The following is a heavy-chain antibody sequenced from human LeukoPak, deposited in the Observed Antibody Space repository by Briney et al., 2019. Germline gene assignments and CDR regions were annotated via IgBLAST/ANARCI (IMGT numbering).Heavy chain of an antibody. V-gene: IGHV3-23*01. CDR3: AKDTYGSGSGALDL. D-gene: IGHD6-19*01. Sequence: GGSLRLSCAASGFMFSSYAMSWVRQAPGKGLEWVSSIRGSGGSTYYADSVKGRFTISRDNSKNTVDLQMNSLRAEDTAVYYRAKDTYGSGSGALDLWGQGTVVIVSS. CDR1: GFMFSSYA. J-gene: IGHJ3*01. CDR2: IRGSGGST.